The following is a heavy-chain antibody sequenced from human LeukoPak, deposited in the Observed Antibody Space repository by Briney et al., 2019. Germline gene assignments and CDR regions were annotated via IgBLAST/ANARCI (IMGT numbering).Heavy chain of an antibody. V-gene: IGHV4-30-2*01. CDR3: ARDHPYNYGSVSPPRAFDI. Sequence: SQTLSLTCTVSGGSISSGGYYWSWIRQPPGKGLEWIGSIFHSGSTYNNPSLKTRVTISVDTSKNQFSLKLNSVTAADTAIYYCARDHPYNYGSVSPPRAFDIWGQGTMVTVSS. D-gene: IGHD3-10*01. CDR2: IFHSGST. CDR1: GGSISSGGYY. J-gene: IGHJ3*02.